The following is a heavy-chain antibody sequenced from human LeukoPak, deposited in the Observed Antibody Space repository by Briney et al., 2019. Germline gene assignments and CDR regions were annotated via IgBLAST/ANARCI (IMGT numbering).Heavy chain of an antibody. CDR2: VFNSGST. D-gene: IGHD5-12*01. CDR3: ARDAYSGYDHLFDY. CDR1: GGSIRSGTYS. J-gene: IGHJ4*02. V-gene: IGHV4-31*03. Sequence: TLSLTCTVSGGSIRSGTYSWSWIRQHPGKGLEYIGYVFNSGSTHYNPSLKSRVTMSVDTSKNQFSLKVYSVTAADTAVYYCARDAYSGYDHLFDYWGQGTLVTVSS.